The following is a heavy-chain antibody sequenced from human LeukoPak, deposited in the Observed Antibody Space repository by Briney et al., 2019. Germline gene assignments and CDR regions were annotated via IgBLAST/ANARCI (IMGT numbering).Heavy chain of an antibody. Sequence: GGSLRLSCAASGFTFSSYAMHWVRQAPGKGLEWVAVISYDGSNKYYADSVKGRFTISRDNSKNTLYLQMNSLRAEDTAVYYCARVGGSSSDYASTRYYGMDVWGQGTLVTVSS. CDR2: ISYDGSNK. CDR3: ARVGGSSSDYASTRYYGMDV. CDR1: GFTFSSYA. D-gene: IGHD3-16*01. V-gene: IGHV3-30-3*01. J-gene: IGHJ6*02.